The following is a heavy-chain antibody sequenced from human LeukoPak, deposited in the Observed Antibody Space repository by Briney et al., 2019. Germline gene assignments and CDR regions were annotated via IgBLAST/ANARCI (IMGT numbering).Heavy chain of an antibody. CDR3: ARGCGGSCYFGFDS. CDR2: TYYRSKWYN. Sequence: SQTLSLTCAISGDSVSSNSAAWNWIRQSPSRGLEWLGRTYYRSKWYNDYAVSVKSRIPTTPYTSKNPFSLQLNSVTPEAPAVYYCARGCGGSCYFGFDSWGQGTLVTVSS. J-gene: IGHJ4*02. D-gene: IGHD2-15*01. CDR1: GDSVSSNSAA. V-gene: IGHV6-1*01.